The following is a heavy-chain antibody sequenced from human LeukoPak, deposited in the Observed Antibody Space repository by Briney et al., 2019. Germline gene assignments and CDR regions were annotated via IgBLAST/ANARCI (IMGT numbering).Heavy chain of an antibody. V-gene: IGHV1-2*02. CDR2: INPDSGGT. J-gene: IGHJ4*02. CDR3: ARDREGATAMAGYYFDY. CDR1: GYTFNGHY. D-gene: IGHD6-19*01. Sequence: GASVKVSCRASGYTFNGHYMHWVRQAPGQGLEWMGWINPDSGGTNYAQKFQGRVTMTRDTSISTAYMELSRLRSDDMAVYYCARDREGATAMAGYYFDYWGQGTLVTVSS.